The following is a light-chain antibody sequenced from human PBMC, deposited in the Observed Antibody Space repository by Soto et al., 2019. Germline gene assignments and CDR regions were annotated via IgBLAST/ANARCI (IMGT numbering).Light chain of an antibody. CDR2: DAS. V-gene: IGKV3-11*01. Sequence: EIVLTQSPATLSLSPGERATLSCGASQSVSSYLACYQQKPGQAPRLLIYDASNRATGIPARFSGSGSGTDFTLTIRRLEPEHFEVYYCQQRSNWPLTFGPGTRWISN. CDR1: QSVSSY. CDR3: QQRSNWPLT. J-gene: IGKJ3*01.